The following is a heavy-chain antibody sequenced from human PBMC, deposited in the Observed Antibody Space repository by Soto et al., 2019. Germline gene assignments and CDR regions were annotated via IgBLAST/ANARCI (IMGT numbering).Heavy chain of an antibody. V-gene: IGHV3-21*01. CDR2: ITTTSRYI. D-gene: IGHD1-1*01. J-gene: IGHJ5*02. CDR3: VRSGTAPMLRHNWFDP. CDR1: GFTFTTYD. Sequence: PGGSLRLSCAASGFTFTTYDMNWVRQAPGKGLEWVSSITTTSRYIYYADSVRGRFTISRDNAKNSLFLQMDSLRAADTAVYYSVRSGTAPMLRHNWFDPWGQGTLVTVSS.